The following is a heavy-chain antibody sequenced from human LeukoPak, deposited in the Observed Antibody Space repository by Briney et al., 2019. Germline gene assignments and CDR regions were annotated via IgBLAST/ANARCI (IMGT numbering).Heavy chain of an antibody. CDR1: GFTFSSYS. CDR2: ISSSSTI. Sequence: PGGSLRLSCAASGFTFSSYSMNWVRQAPGKGLEWVSYISSSSTIYYADSVKGRFTISRDNAKNSLYLQMNSLRAEDTAVYYCARGPGGAVAPFCDYWGQGTLVTVSS. V-gene: IGHV3-48*01. D-gene: IGHD6-19*01. CDR3: ARGPGGAVAPFCDY. J-gene: IGHJ4*02.